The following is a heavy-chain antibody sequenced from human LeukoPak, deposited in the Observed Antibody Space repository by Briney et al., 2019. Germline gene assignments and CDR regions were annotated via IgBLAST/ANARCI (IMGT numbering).Heavy chain of an antibody. J-gene: IGHJ4*02. CDR3: AREEGGSSSDY. CDR2: ISWNSGSI. D-gene: IGHD6-6*01. Sequence: GGSLRLSCAASGFTFDDYAMHWVRQAPGKGLEWVSGISWNSGSIGYADSVKGRFTISRDNAKNSLYLQMNSLRAEDTAVYCCAREEGGSSSDYWGQGTLVTVSS. V-gene: IGHV3-9*01. CDR1: GFTFDDYA.